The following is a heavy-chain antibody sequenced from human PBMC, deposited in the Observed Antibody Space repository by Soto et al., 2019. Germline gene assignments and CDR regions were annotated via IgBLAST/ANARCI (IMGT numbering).Heavy chain of an antibody. V-gene: IGHV1-2*06. CDR3: ARDGNFAFRGYSFAFDL. CDR1: GYRFTTYY. Sequence: GASVTVSCKASGYRFTTYYIHWVRQAPGQGLEWMGRMNIDTGGTTYAQKFQGRVTMTRDTSISTAYMEVSSVKSDDTAMYYCARDGNFAFRGYSFAFDLWGQGTLVTVSS. D-gene: IGHD5-18*01. CDR2: MNIDTGGT. J-gene: IGHJ4*02.